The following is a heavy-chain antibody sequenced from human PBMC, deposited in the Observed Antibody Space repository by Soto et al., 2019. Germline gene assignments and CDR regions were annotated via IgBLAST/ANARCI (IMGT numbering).Heavy chain of an antibody. J-gene: IGHJ6*03. Sequence: QVQLVQSGAEVKKPGASVKVSCKASGYTFTSYYMHWVRQAPGQGLEWMGIINPSGGSTSYAQKFQGRVTMTRDTSTSTVYMELSSLRSEDTAMYYCARNGRSYSNWGPAYYYYYMDVWGKGTTVTVSS. D-gene: IGHD4-4*01. V-gene: IGHV1-46*03. CDR3: ARNGRSYSNWGPAYYYYYMDV. CDR1: GYTFTSYY. CDR2: INPSGGST.